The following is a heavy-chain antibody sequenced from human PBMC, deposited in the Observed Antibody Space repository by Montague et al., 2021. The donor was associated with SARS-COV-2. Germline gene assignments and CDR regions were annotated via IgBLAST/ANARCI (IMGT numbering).Heavy chain of an antibody. V-gene: IGHV3-21*01. CDR2: LSAADTYV. CDR1: GFTFSTYA. CDR3: ARPNSDVTSLIQVRSGIGFDV. D-gene: IGHD2-21*02. Sequence: SLRLSCAASGFTFSTYAMSWVRQAPGKGLEWVSSLSAADTYVYYADSVKGRFTVSRDDAKNSLYLQMDNLRVEDTAIYYCARPNSDVTSLIQVRSGIGFDVWGQGAQVTVSS. J-gene: IGHJ3*01.